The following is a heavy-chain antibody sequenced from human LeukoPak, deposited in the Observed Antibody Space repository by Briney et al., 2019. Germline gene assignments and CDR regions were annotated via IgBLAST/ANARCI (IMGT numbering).Heavy chain of an antibody. J-gene: IGHJ6*03. CDR2: IYYSGST. D-gene: IGHD3-10*01. V-gene: IGHV4-59*12. Sequence: PSETLSLTCTVSGGSISSYYWSWIRQPPGKGLEWIGYIYYSGSTNYNPSLKSRVTISVDTSKNQFSLKVTSVTAADTAVYYCARRLGRKFGERFYYYHYMDVWGKGTTVTISS. CDR3: ARRLGRKFGERFYYYHYMDV. CDR1: GGSISSYY.